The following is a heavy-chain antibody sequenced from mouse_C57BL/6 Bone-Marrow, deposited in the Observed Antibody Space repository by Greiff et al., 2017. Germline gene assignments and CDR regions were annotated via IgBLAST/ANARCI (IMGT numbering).Heavy chain of an antibody. Sequence: VQLQQPGAELVKPGASVKMSCKASGYTFTSYWITWVKQRPGQGLEWIGDIYPGSGSTNYNEKFKSKATLTVDTSSSTAYMHLSSLTSEVSAVYYWARPCYSNYWYFDVWGTGTTVTVSS. J-gene: IGHJ1*03. CDR3: ARPCYSNYWYFDV. CDR2: IYPGSGST. CDR1: GYTFTSYW. V-gene: IGHV1-55*01. D-gene: IGHD2-5*01.